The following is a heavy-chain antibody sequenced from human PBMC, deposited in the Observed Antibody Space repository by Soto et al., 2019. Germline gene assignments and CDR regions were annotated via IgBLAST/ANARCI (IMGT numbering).Heavy chain of an antibody. D-gene: IGHD3-22*01. CDR3: ARDYYKYYDSSGYYRSPAY. Sequence: PGGSLRLSCAASGFTFSSYAMHWVRQAPGKGLEWVALISYDGSDKDYADSVKGRFTISRDNSRNTLFLQMNSLRAEDTAVYYCARDYYKYYDSSGYYRSPAYWGQGTQVTVSS. CDR2: ISYDGSDK. CDR1: GFTFSSYA. V-gene: IGHV3-30-3*01. J-gene: IGHJ4*02.